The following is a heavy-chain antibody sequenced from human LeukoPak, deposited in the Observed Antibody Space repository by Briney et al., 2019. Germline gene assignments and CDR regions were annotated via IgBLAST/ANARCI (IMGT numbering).Heavy chain of an antibody. J-gene: IGHJ4*02. CDR1: GGSMSNYH. Sequence: SETLSLTCTVSGGSMSNYHWSWVRQPPGKGLEWIGYIYYTGSTRYNPSLKSRVTISIDTSKNQFSLKLSSVSAADTAVYFCARGPDDFDYWGQGSLVTVSS. D-gene: IGHD5-24*01. CDR2: IYYTGST. CDR3: ARGPDDFDY. V-gene: IGHV4-59*01.